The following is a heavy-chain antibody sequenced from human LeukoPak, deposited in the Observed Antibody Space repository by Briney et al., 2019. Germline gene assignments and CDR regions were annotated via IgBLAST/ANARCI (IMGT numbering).Heavy chain of an antibody. J-gene: IGHJ4*02. D-gene: IGHD1-1*01. CDR2: INYDGNEE. CDR1: GFTFSSYW. Sequence: GGSLRLSCAASGFTFSSYWMSWMRQAPGKGLEWVANINYDGNEEYYVDSVKGRFTISRDNAKNSLYLQLNSLRVEDTAVYYCKSGGAAPGSFDYWGQGTLVTVSP. CDR3: KSGGAAPGSFDY. V-gene: IGHV3-7*01.